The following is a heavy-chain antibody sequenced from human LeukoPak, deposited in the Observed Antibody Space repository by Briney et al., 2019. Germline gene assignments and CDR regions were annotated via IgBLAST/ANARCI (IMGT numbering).Heavy chain of an antibody. J-gene: IGHJ4*02. CDR3: VRDGGVSGYDLLDY. Sequence: PGGSLRLSCAASGFTFSTYNMNWVRQAPGKGLEWVSYISSGGSTIYYADSVKGRFTISRDNAKNSLFLQMNSLRAEDTAVYYCVRDGGVSGYDLLDYWGQGTLVTVSS. D-gene: IGHD5-12*01. CDR2: ISSGGSTI. V-gene: IGHV3-48*04. CDR1: GFTFSTYN.